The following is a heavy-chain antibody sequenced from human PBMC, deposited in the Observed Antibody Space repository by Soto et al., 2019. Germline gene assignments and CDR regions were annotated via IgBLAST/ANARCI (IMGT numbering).Heavy chain of an antibody. V-gene: IGHV1-3*01. J-gene: IGHJ4*01. D-gene: IGHD3-22*01. CDR2: INAEHGDT. CDR1: GYTFTSFA. Sequence: ASVKVSCKASGYTFTSFAVHWVRQAPGQSLEWVGWINAEHGDTKYSQKFQGRVTFTRDTSASTAYMELSSLTSEDTAVYYCAGSGSPYYDTSANLRLDYWAQGTLVTVSS. CDR3: AGSGSPYYDTSANLRLDY.